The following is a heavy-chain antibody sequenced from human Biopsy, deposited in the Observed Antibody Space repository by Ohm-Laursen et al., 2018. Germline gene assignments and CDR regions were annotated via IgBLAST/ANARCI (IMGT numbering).Heavy chain of an antibody. CDR2: INTENGNT. J-gene: IGHJ6*02. Sequence: GSPVKVSCKASGYTFTSYGISWVRQAPGQGLEWMGWINTENGNTIYAQNLQGRVTMTADTSTSTAYMEVTSLRSDDTAVYYCARAKLEPVYYYYGMDVWGQGTTVIVSS. CDR1: GYTFTSYG. D-gene: IGHD1-1*01. V-gene: IGHV1-18*01. CDR3: ARAKLEPVYYYYGMDV.